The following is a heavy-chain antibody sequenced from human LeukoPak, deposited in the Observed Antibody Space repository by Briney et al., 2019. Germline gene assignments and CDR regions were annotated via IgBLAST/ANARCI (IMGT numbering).Heavy chain of an antibody. Sequence: PGGSLRLSCAASGFTFSSYSMNWVRQAPGKGLEWVSSISSSGSIIYYADSVKGRFTISRDNAKNSLYLQMNSLRAEDTAVYYCARRRDSGSLQHFDYWGQGTLVTVSS. CDR1: GFTFSSYS. CDR2: ISSSGSII. V-gene: IGHV3-21*04. CDR3: ARRRDSGSLQHFDY. J-gene: IGHJ4*02. D-gene: IGHD1-26*01.